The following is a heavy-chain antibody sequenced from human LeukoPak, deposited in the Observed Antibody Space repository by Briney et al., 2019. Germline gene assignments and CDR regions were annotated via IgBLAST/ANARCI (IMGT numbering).Heavy chain of an antibody. Sequence: SETLSLTCAVSGYSISSGYYWGWIRQPPGKGLEWIGSIYHSGSTYYNPSLKSRVTISVDTSKNQFSLKLSSVTAADTAVYYCAAGGAHRTTDSSGYYNPPDYWGQGTLVIVSS. CDR1: GYSISSGYY. CDR2: IYHSGST. V-gene: IGHV4-38-2*01. J-gene: IGHJ4*02. CDR3: AAGGAHRTTDSSGYYNPPDY. D-gene: IGHD3-22*01.